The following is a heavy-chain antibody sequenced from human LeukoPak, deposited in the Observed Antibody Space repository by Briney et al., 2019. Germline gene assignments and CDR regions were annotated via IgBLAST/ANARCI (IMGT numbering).Heavy chain of an antibody. D-gene: IGHD2-2*02. CDR3: AKDVGYCSSTTCYKPFDY. J-gene: IGHJ4*02. CDR2: FSGSGGST. CDR1: GFTVSRKY. V-gene: IGHV3-23*01. Sequence: PGGSLRLSCAASGFTVSRKYMSWVRQAPGKGLEWVSAFSGSGGSTYYADSVKGRFTISRDNSKNTLYLQMNSLRAEDTAVYYCAKDVGYCSSTTCYKPFDYWGQGTLVTVSS.